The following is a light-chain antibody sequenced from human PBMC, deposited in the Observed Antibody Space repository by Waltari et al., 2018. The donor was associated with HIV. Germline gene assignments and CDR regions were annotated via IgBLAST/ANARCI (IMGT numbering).Light chain of an antibody. J-gene: IGKJ1*01. CDR2: GAS. Sequence: DIQLNQSPSTLSVSVGDRVTITCRASESISTFLVWYQQTPGKAPRLLIFGASSLQNGVPSRFIGGGSGTDFTLTISSLQPDDFATYYCQHYKSSFRTFGQGTRVEMK. V-gene: IGKV1-5*03. CDR1: ESISTF. CDR3: QHYKSSFRT.